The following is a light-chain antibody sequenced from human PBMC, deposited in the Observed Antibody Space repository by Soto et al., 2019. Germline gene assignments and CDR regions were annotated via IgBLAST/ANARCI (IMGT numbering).Light chain of an antibody. CDR3: QQRSNWPIT. V-gene: IGKV3D-11*02. J-gene: IGKJ5*01. CDR2: DAS. Sequence: ETVMTQSPATLSVSPGERATLSCRASQSVGSKVAWYQQKPGQAPRLLIYDASNRATGIPARFSGSGPGTDFTLTISSLEPEDFAVYYCQQRSNWPITFGQGTRLEIK. CDR1: QSVGSK.